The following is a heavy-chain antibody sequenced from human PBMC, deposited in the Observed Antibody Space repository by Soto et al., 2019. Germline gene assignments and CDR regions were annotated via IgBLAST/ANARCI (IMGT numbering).Heavy chain of an antibody. J-gene: IGHJ4*02. CDR2: ISYDGSNK. D-gene: IGHD3-3*01. V-gene: IGHV3-30-3*01. Sequence: QVQLVESGGGVVQPGRSLRLSCAASGFIFSSYAMHWVRQAPGKGLEWVAVISYDGSNKYYADSVKGRFTISRDNSKNTLYLQMNSLRAEDTAVYYCARDSDFWDVDYWGQGTLVTVSS. CDR1: GFIFSSYA. CDR3: ARDSDFWDVDY.